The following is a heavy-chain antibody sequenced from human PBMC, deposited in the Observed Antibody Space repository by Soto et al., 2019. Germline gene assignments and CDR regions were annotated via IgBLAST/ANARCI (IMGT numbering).Heavy chain of an antibody. CDR1: GGSFSGYY. CDR2: INHSGST. V-gene: IGHV4-34*01. D-gene: IGHD3-3*01. CDR3: ARVPTHYDFWSGKPRKDYYYYYYMDV. Sequence: PSETLSLTCAVYGGSFSGYYWSWIRQPPGKGLEWIGEINHSGSTNYNPSLKSRVTISVDTSKNQFSLKLSSVTAADTAVYYCARVPTHYDFWSGKPRKDYYYYYYMDVWGKGATVTVSS. J-gene: IGHJ6*03.